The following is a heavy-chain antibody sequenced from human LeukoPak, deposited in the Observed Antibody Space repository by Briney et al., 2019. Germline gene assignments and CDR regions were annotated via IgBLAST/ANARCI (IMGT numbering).Heavy chain of an antibody. J-gene: IGHJ4*02. Sequence: SQTLSLTCAISGDSVSSKNGAWNWIRQSPSRGLEWLGRTYYRSKWYYDYAESMKGRVTINPDTSKNQFSLQLNSVTLEDTAVYYCARDEGNTGWYTFDYWGQGSLVTVTS. D-gene: IGHD6-19*01. CDR2: TYYRSKWYY. CDR3: ARDEGNTGWYTFDY. CDR1: GDSVSSKNGA. V-gene: IGHV6-1*01.